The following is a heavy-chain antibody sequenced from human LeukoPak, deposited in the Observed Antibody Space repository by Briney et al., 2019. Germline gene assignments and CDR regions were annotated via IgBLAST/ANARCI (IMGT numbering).Heavy chain of an antibody. V-gene: IGHV3-7*02. Sequence: SAITFNRYWVSWGRQAPGKGVGWVAKIKEEGKSKNYVESVKGPFTISREHPKNSLELPMNSLRAEDNAGYYCAKNGGPHGMDVWGQGTTITVSS. D-gene: IGHD3-10*01. CDR2: IKEEGKSK. J-gene: IGHJ6*02. CDR1: AITFNRYW. CDR3: AKNGGPHGMDV.